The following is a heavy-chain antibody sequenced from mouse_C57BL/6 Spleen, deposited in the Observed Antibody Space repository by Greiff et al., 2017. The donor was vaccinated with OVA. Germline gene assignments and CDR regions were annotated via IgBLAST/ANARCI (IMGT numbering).Heavy chain of an antibody. V-gene: IGHV1-18*01. Sequence: EVQLQQSGPELVKPGASVKIPCKASGYTFTDYNMDWVKQSHGKSLEWIGDINPNNGGTIYNQKFKGKATLTVDKSSSTAYMELRSLTSEDTAVYYCARRGPKTYYSNAYFDYWGQGTTLTVSS. CDR1: GYTFTDYN. J-gene: IGHJ2*01. CDR3: ARRGPKTYYSNAYFDY. D-gene: IGHD2-5*01. CDR2: INPNNGGT.